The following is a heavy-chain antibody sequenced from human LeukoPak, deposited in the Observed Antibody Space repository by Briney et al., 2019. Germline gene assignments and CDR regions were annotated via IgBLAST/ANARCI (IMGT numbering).Heavy chain of an antibody. CDR3: ARVRDGSGWLLFDY. V-gene: IGHV3-30-3*01. CDR1: GFTFSSYA. Sequence: GRSLRLSCAASGFTFSSYAMHWVRQAPGKGLEWVAVISYDGSNKYYADSVKGRFTISRDNSKNTLYLQMNSLRAEDTAVYYCARVRDGSGWLLFDYWGQGTLVTVSS. J-gene: IGHJ4*02. D-gene: IGHD6-19*01. CDR2: ISYDGSNK.